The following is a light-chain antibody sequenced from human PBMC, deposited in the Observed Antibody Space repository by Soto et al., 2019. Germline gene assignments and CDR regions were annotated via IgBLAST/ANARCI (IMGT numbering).Light chain of an antibody. V-gene: IGKV3-20*01. J-gene: IGKJ4*01. CDR1: QSVSSSY. Sequence: EIVLTQSPGTLSLSPGERATLSCRASQSVSSSYLAWYQQKPGQAPRLLIYGASNRVSGTPDRFSGSGSGTEFTLTISRLEPEDFAVYYCQQYGSSSLTFGGGTKVDI. CDR2: GAS. CDR3: QQYGSSSLT.